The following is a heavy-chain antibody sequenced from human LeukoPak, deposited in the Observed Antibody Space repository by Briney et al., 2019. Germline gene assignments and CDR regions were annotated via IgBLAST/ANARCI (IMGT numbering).Heavy chain of an antibody. Sequence: SETLSLTCTVSGDSINNYYWNWIRQSPGKGLEWIGYISYSGSTKYNPSLKSRVTISGDTPNNQFSLRLNFVTAADTAMYYCARLPSYSSSQNWIDPWGQGTLVTVSS. CDR2: ISYSGST. CDR1: GDSINNYY. D-gene: IGHD2-2*01. J-gene: IGHJ5*02. CDR3: ARLPSYSSSQNWIDP. V-gene: IGHV4-59*01.